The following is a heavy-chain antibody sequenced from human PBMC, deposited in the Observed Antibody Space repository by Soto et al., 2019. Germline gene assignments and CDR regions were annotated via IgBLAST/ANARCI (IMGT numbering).Heavy chain of an antibody. J-gene: IGHJ4*02. Sequence: GGSLRLSCAASGFNLSHPWMTWVRQAAGKGLEWVGRIKSETDGGTADYAAPVKGRITISRDDSKNTVYLQMNSLKTEDTAVYYCTTGIYYDLLTGYHDVTYWGQGTLVTVSS. CDR2: IKSETDGGTA. D-gene: IGHD3-9*01. CDR1: GFNLSHPW. V-gene: IGHV3-15*01. CDR3: TTGIYYDLLTGYHDVTY.